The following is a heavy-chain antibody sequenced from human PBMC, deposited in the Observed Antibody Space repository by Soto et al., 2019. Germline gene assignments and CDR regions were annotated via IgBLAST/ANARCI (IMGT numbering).Heavy chain of an antibody. CDR2: ISASGDTT. Sequence: GGSLRLSCAASGFTFSSYAMSWVRQAPGKGLEWVSLISASGDTTNYADSVKGRFTISRDNSKNTLYLQMNSLRAEDTAVYYCAKNRKARPLDYWGQGTLVTVSS. CDR3: AKNRKARPLDY. CDR1: GFTFSSYA. V-gene: IGHV3-23*01. J-gene: IGHJ4*02.